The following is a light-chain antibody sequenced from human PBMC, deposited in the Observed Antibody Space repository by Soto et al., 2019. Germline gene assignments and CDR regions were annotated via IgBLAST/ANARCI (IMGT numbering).Light chain of an antibody. CDR1: HSVSSY. V-gene: IGKV3-11*01. CDR2: DAS. CDR3: QHRSNWLSLT. J-gene: IGKJ4*01. Sequence: EIVLTQSPVTLSLSPGVRATLSCRASHSVSSYLAWYQQKPGQAPRLLIYDASNRAADIPARFSASGSGTDFTLTISSLEPEDFAVYYCQHRSNWLSLTFGGGTKVDIK.